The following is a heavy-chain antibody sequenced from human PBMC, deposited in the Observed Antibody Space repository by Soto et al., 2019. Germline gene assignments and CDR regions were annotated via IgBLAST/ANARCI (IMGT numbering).Heavy chain of an antibody. CDR1: GFTFSSYS. Sequence: GGSLRLSCAASGFTFSSYSMNWVRQAPGKGLEWVSSISSSSSYIYYADSVKGRFTISRDNAKNSLYLQMNSLKAEDTAVYYCARDREYYYDSSGSPDYYYYYGMDVWGQGTTVTVSS. CDR3: ARDREYYYDSSGSPDYYYYYGMDV. J-gene: IGHJ6*02. CDR2: ISSSSSYI. D-gene: IGHD3-22*01. V-gene: IGHV3-21*01.